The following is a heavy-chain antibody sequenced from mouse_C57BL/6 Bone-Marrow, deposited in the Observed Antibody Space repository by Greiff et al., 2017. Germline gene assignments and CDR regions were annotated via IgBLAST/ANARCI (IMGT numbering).Heavy chain of an antibody. CDR2: IDPSDSYT. Sequence: QVQLQQPGAELVMPGASVKLSCKASGYTFTSYWMHWVKQRPGQGLEWIGEIDPSDSYTNYNRKFKGKSTLTVDKSSSTAYMQLSSLTSEDSAVYYCARSSTTVVAKDYFDYWGQGTTLTVSS. D-gene: IGHD1-1*01. J-gene: IGHJ2*01. CDR1: GYTFTSYW. V-gene: IGHV1-69*01. CDR3: ARSSTTVVAKDYFDY.